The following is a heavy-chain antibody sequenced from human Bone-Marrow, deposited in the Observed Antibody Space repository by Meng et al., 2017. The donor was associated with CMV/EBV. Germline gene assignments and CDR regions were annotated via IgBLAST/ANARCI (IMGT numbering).Heavy chain of an antibody. V-gene: IGHV3-11*04. CDR3: ARDPPYDYVWGSYRPPHGMDV. D-gene: IGHD3-16*02. J-gene: IGHJ6*02. Sequence: LSLTCAASGFTFSDYYMNWVRQAPGKGLEWVSYISSSGSTKYYAVSVEGRFTISRDNANNSLYLQMNSLRAEDTAVYYCARDPPYDYVWGSYRPPHGMDVWGQGTTVTVSS. CDR1: GFTFSDYY. CDR2: ISSSGSTK.